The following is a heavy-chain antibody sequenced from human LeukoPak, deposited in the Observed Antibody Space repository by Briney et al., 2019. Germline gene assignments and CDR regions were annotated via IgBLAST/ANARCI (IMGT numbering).Heavy chain of an antibody. D-gene: IGHD7-27*01. Sequence: GGSLRLSCAASGFTFSDYSMNWVRQAPGKGLERVSSISSSSIYIYYADSVKGRFTISRDNSKNTLYLQMNSLRAEDTAVYYCARVRTGDLPDYWGQGTLVTVSS. CDR1: GFTFSDYS. CDR2: ISSSSIYI. J-gene: IGHJ4*02. CDR3: ARVRTGDLPDY. V-gene: IGHV3-21*01.